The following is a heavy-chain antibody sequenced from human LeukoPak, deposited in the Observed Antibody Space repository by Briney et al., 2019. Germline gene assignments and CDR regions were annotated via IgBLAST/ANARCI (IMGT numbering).Heavy chain of an antibody. V-gene: IGHV1-69*04. Sequence: SVRVSCKASGGTFSSYAISWVRQAPGQGLEWMGRIIPILGIANYAQKFQGRVTITADKSTSTAYVELSSLRSEDTAVYYCAANYYDSSGYYIQDFDYWGQGTLVTVSS. D-gene: IGHD3-22*01. CDR2: IIPILGIA. CDR3: AANYYDSSGYYIQDFDY. J-gene: IGHJ4*02. CDR1: GGTFSSYA.